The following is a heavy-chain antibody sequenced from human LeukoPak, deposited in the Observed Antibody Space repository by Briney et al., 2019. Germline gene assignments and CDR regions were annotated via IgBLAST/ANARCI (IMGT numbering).Heavy chain of an antibody. Sequence: SETLSLTCAVYGGSFSGYYWSWIRQPPGKGLEWIGSIYYSGSTYYNPSLKSRVTISVDTSKNQFSLKLSSVTAADTAVYYCARDRRALSLGYDFWSGYLFGWFDPWGQGTLVTVSS. V-gene: IGHV4-34*01. J-gene: IGHJ5*02. CDR2: IYYSGST. D-gene: IGHD3-3*01. CDR1: GGSFSGYY. CDR3: ARDRRALSLGYDFWSGYLFGWFDP.